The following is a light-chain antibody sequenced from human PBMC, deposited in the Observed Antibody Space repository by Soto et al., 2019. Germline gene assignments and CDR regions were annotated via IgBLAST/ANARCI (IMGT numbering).Light chain of an antibody. V-gene: IGKV3-20*01. CDR2: GAS. CDR1: QSVSSNY. Sequence: EIVLTQSPGTLSLSPGERATLSCRASQSVSSNYLAWYQQKSGQAPRLLIYGASSRATGIPARFSGSGSATDFTLTISRLEPEDFAVYYCQQYGGSPRTFGQGTKVEIK. CDR3: QQYGGSPRT. J-gene: IGKJ1*01.